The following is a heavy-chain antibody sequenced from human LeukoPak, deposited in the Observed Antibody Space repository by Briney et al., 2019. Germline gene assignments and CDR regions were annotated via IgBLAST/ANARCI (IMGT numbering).Heavy chain of an antibody. J-gene: IGHJ4*02. CDR2: ISGGGGST. CDR3: AKDSSGWTGGYFDY. CDR1: GFTFISYA. D-gene: IGHD6-19*01. V-gene: IGHV3-23*01. Sequence: GGSLRLSCAASGFTFISYAMSWVRQAPGKGLEWVSAISGGGGSTYYADSVKGRFTISRDNSKNTLYLQMNSLRAEDTAVYYCAKDSSGWTGGYFDYWGQGTLVTVSS.